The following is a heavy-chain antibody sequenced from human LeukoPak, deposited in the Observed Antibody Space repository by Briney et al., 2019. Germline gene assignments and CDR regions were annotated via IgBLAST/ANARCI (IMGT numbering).Heavy chain of an antibody. V-gene: IGHV3-30*02. J-gene: IGHJ4*02. Sequence: HPGGSLRLSCAASGFTFSSYGMHWVRQAPGKGLEWVAFIRYDGSNKYYADSVKGRFTISRDNPKNTLYLQMNSLRAEDTAVYYCAKIWQQLVPKEYWGQGTLVTVSS. CDR1: GFTFSSYG. D-gene: IGHD6-13*01. CDR3: AKIWQQLVPKEY. CDR2: IRYDGSNK.